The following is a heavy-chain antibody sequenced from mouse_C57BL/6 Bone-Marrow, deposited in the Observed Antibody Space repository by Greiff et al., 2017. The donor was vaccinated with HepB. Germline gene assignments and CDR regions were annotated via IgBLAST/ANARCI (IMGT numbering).Heavy chain of an antibody. V-gene: IGHV1-67*01. Sequence: VHLVESGPELVRPGVSVKISCKGSGYTFTDYAMHWVKQSHAKSLEWIGVISTYYGDASYNQKFKDKATMTVDKSSSTAYMELARLTSEDSAVYYCARWLPPYYYAMDYWGQGTSVTVSS. J-gene: IGHJ4*01. D-gene: IGHD2-2*01. CDR1: GYTFTDYA. CDR3: ARWLPPYYYAMDY. CDR2: ISTYYGDA.